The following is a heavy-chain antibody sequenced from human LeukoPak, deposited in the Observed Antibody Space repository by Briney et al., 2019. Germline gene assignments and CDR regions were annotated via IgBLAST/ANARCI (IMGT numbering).Heavy chain of an antibody. V-gene: IGHV1-69*13. J-gene: IGHJ6*02. Sequence: SVKVSCKASGGTFSSYAISWVRQAPGQGLEWMGGIIPIFGTANYAQKFQGRVTITADESTSTAYMELSSLRSEDTAVYYCARARNRNYYFHGVDVWGQGTTVTVSS. CDR3: ARARNRNYYFHGVDV. CDR2: IIPIFGTA. CDR1: GGTFSSYA. D-gene: IGHD4-11*01.